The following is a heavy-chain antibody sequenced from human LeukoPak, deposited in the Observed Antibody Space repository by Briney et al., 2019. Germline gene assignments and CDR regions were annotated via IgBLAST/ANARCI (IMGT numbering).Heavy chain of an antibody. V-gene: IGHV1-18*01. CDR3: ARDRYCSSTSCYHYYHYGMDV. Sequence: ASVKVSCKASGYTFTSYGISRVRQAPGQGLEWMGWISGYNGNTVYAQNLQGRVIMTTDTSTSTAYMELRSLRSDDSAVYYCARDRYCSSTSCYHYYHYGMDVWGQGTTVTVSS. CDR1: GYTFTSYG. J-gene: IGHJ6*02. D-gene: IGHD2-2*01. CDR2: ISGYNGNT.